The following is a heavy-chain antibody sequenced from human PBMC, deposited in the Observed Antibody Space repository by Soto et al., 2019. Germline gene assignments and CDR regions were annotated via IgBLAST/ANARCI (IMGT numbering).Heavy chain of an antibody. V-gene: IGHV1-2*04. CDR2: INPNSGGT. CDR1: GYTFTGYY. Sequence: GASVKVSCKASGYTFTGYYMHWVRQAPGQGLEWMGWINPNSGGTNYAQKFQGWVTMTRDTSISTAYMELSRLRSNDTAVYYCARDYGDYVKDYYYYYGMDVWGQGTTVTVS. J-gene: IGHJ6*02. CDR3: ARDYGDYVKDYYYYYGMDV. D-gene: IGHD4-17*01.